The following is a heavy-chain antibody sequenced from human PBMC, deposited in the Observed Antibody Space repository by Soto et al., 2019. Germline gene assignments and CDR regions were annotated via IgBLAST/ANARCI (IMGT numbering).Heavy chain of an antibody. V-gene: IGHV1-8*01. Sequence: QVQQVQSGAEVKKPGASVKVSCKASGYTFTSYDINWVRQATGQGLEWMGWMNPNSGNTGYAQKFQGRVTMTRNTSISTAYMELSSLRSEDTAVYYCARGRRYCSGGSCSGNWFDPWGQGTLVTVSS. J-gene: IGHJ5*02. CDR1: GYTFTSYD. CDR2: MNPNSGNT. D-gene: IGHD2-15*01. CDR3: ARGRRYCSGGSCSGNWFDP.